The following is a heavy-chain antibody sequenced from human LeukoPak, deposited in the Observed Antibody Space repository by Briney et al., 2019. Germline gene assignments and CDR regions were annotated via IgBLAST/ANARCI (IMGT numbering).Heavy chain of an antibody. CDR3: ARDDGIAPSQYYYYGMDV. CDR1: GYSISSGYY. Sequence: SETLSLTCTVSGYSISSGYYWGWIRQPPGKGLEWIGSIYHSGNTYYNPSLKSRVTISVDTSKNQFSLKLSSVTAADTAVYYCARDDGIAPSQYYYYGMDVWGQGTTVTVSS. CDR2: IYHSGNT. D-gene: IGHD6-13*01. V-gene: IGHV4-38-2*02. J-gene: IGHJ6*02.